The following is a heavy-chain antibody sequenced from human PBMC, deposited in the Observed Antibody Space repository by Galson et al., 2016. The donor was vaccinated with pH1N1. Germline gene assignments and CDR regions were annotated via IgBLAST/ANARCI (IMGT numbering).Heavy chain of an antibody. CDR3: ARGWGVKNPAWRPFDA. V-gene: IGHV1-3*01. Sequence: SVKVSCKASGYSFTSSGIHWVRQAPGQRLEWMGWINAGEGNTKYSQKFQGRVTITRDTSASTASMELRSPRSEDTVVYYCARGWGVKNPAWRPFDAWGQGTLVVVSS. CDR2: INAGEGNT. CDR1: GYSFTSSG. J-gene: IGHJ4*02. D-gene: IGHD3-16*01.